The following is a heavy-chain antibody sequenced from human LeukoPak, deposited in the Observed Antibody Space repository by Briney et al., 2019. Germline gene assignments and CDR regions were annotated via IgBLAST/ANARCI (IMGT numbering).Heavy chain of an antibody. J-gene: IGHJ6*03. V-gene: IGHV3-11*01. CDR1: GFTFSDYY. CDR2: ISSSGSTI. D-gene: IGHD3-3*01. CDR3: ARVYPGENYDFWSGYSEYYYYYYMDV. Sequence: GGSLRLSCAASGFTFSDYYMSWISQAPGKGLEWVSYISSSGSTIYYADSVKGRFTISRDNAKNSLYLRMNSLRAEDTAVYYCARVYPGENYDFWSGYSEYYYYYYMDVWGKGTTVTVSS.